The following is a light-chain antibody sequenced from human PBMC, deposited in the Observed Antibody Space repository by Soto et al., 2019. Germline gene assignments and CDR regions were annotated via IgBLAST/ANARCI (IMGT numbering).Light chain of an antibody. CDR1: QSLMNTIGYNY. J-gene: IGKJ1*01. CDR2: FGS. Sequence: DIVMTQSPLSLPVPPGEPATISCRSSQSLMNTIGYNYLDGYLQKAGQAPQLLIYFGSNRASGGSERFSGSGSGTNFILKISRVEGEDVGYYYCMKALHTRTCGQGTKVEIK. V-gene: IGKV2-28*01. CDR3: MKALHTRT.